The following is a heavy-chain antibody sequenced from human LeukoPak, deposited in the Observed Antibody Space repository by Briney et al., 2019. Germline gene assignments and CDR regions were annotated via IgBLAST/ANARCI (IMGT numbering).Heavy chain of an antibody. CDR3: ARNRITGHAFDI. J-gene: IGHJ3*02. CDR2: IRYDGSNK. D-gene: IGHD3-16*01. Sequence: PGGSLRLSCAASGFTFSSYGMHWVRQAPGKGLEWVAFIRYDGSNKYYADSVKGRFTISRDNSKNTLYLQMNSLRLEDTAVYYCARNRITGHAFDIWGQGTMVTVSS. CDR1: GFTFSSYG. V-gene: IGHV3-30*02.